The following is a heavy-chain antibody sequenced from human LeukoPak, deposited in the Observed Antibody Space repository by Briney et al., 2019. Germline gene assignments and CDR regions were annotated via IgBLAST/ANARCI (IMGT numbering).Heavy chain of an antibody. V-gene: IGHV4-31*03. Sequence: SETLSLTCTVSGGSISSGGYYWSLIRQHPGKGLEWIGYIYYSGSTYYNPSLKSRVTISVDTSKNQFSLKLSSVTAADTAVYYCARLAAAVYYYYGMDVWGQGTTVTVSS. J-gene: IGHJ6*02. CDR2: IYYSGST. CDR1: GGSISSGGYY. CDR3: ARLAAAVYYYYGMDV. D-gene: IGHD6-13*01.